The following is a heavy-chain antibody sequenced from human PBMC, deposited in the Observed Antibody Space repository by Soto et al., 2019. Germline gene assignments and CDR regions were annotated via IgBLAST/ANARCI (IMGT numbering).Heavy chain of an antibody. CDR2: IRSKANSYAT. V-gene: IGHV3-73*01. Sequence: GESLKISCAASGFTFSGSAMHWVRQASGKGLEWVGRIRSKANSYATAYAASVKGRFTISRDDSKNTAYLQMNSLKTEDTAVYYCTRHIGDTAMVYYYYGMDVWGQGTTVTVSS. D-gene: IGHD5-18*01. J-gene: IGHJ6*02. CDR1: GFTFSGSA. CDR3: TRHIGDTAMVYYYYGMDV.